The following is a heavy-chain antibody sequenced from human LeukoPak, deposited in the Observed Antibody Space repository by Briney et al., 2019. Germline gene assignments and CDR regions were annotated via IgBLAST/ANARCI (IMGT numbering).Heavy chain of an antibody. V-gene: IGHV4-34*01. J-gene: IGHJ5*02. D-gene: IGHD2-2*01. CDR3: ARSGVVPAARGWFDP. CDR2: INHSGST. Sequence: PSETLSLTCAVYGGSFSGYYWSWIRQPPGKGLEWIGEINHSGSTNYNPSLKSRVTISVDTSKNQFSLKLSSVTAADTAVYYCARSGVVPAARGWFDPWGQGTLVTVSS. CDR1: GGSFSGYY.